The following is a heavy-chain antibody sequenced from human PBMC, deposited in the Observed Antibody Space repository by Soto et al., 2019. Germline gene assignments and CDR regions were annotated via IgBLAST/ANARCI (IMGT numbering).Heavy chain of an antibody. D-gene: IGHD3-10*01. CDR3: AREGVHNYTEYYFDY. CDR1: GFTFSYYP. J-gene: IGHJ4*02. Sequence: GGSLRLSCAASGFTFSYYPLHWVRRAPGKGLEWVSSISGIRDYIRYADSVKGRYTISRDNAKTSLYLQMNSLTAEDTAVYYCAREGVHNYTEYYFDYWGQGTLVTVSS. V-gene: IGHV3-21*06. CDR2: ISGIRDYI.